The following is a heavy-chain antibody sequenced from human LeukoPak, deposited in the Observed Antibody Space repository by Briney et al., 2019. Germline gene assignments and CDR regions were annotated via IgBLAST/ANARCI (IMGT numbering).Heavy chain of an antibody. V-gene: IGHV4-4*07. J-gene: IGHJ4*02. CDR1: GGSMSSFY. D-gene: IGHD3-22*01. CDR3: AREWTSGDGSGYPYYFDY. Sequence: SETLSLTXTVSGGSMSSFYWDWIRQPAGKGLQWIGRIYTSGVTNYNPSLKSRVIMSVDTSKNQFSLKLSSVTAADTAVYYCAREWTSGDGSGYPYYFDYWGPGTLVTVSS. CDR2: IYTSGVT.